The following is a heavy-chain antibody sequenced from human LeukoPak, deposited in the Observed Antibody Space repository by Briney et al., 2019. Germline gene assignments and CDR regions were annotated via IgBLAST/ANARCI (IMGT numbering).Heavy chain of an antibody. D-gene: IGHD6-6*01. CDR3: ARVGIAARTPFDY. J-gene: IGHJ4*02. CDR2: TYPSGGTT. Sequence: ASVKVSCKASGYTFTSYYMHWVRQAPGQGLEWMGITYPSGGTTNYAQKFQGRVTITADKSTSTAYMELSSLRSEDTAVYYCARVGIAARTPFDYWGQGTLVTVSS. V-gene: IGHV1-46*01. CDR1: GYTFTSYY.